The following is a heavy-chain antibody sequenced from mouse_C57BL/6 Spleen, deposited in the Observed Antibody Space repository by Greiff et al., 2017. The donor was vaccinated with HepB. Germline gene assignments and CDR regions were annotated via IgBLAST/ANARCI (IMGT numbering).Heavy chain of an antibody. CDR3: SRDHYHYGPWLAY. Sequence: VQLKESGPGLVKPSQSLSLTCTVTGYSIPSGYDWHWIRHFPGNTLVWMGYISYSGSTNYNPSLKSRISITPDTSKNHFYLQLNSVTTEYTATCYCSRDHYHYGPWLAYWGQGTLVTVSA. CDR2: ISYSGST. V-gene: IGHV3-1*01. D-gene: IGHD1-1*01. CDR1: GYSIPSGYD. J-gene: IGHJ3*01.